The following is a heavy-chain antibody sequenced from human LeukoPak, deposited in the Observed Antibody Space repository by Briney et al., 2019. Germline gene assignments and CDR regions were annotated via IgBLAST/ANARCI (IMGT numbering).Heavy chain of an antibody. Sequence: SETLSLTCAVYGGSFSGYYWSWIRQPPGKGLEWIGEINHSGSTNYNPSLKSRVTISVDTSKNQFSLKLSSVTAADTAVYYCARGIAAAGTVYFDYWGQGTLVTVSS. CDR1: GGSFSGYY. CDR3: ARGIAAAGTVYFDY. CDR2: INHSGST. D-gene: IGHD6-13*01. V-gene: IGHV4-34*01. J-gene: IGHJ4*02.